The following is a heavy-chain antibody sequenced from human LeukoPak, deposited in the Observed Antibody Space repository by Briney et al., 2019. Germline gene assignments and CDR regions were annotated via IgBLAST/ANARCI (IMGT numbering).Heavy chain of an antibody. Sequence: PGGSLRLSCAASGFTFSSYAMSWVRQAPGKGLEWVSAISGSGGSTYYADSVKGRFTISRDNSKNTLYLQMNSLRAEDTAVYYCAKAAIFGVVNRGYNWFDPWGQGTLVTVSS. J-gene: IGHJ5*02. CDR1: GFTFSSYA. D-gene: IGHD3-3*01. CDR3: AKAAIFGVVNRGYNWFDP. V-gene: IGHV3-23*01. CDR2: ISGSGGST.